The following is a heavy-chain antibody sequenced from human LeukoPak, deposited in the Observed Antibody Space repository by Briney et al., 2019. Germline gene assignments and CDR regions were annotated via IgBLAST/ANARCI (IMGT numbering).Heavy chain of an antibody. D-gene: IGHD3-10*01. V-gene: IGHV4-39*07. Sequence: PSETLSLTCTVSSGSISTSNYYWGWVRQPPGKALEWIGNIFYSGSTYYNPSLKSRVTISVDTSKNQFSLKLSSVTAADTAVYYCARDRRRYYYGSGPNYYMDVWGKGTTVTISS. CDR2: IFYSGST. CDR3: ARDRRRYYYGSGPNYYMDV. J-gene: IGHJ6*03. CDR1: SGSISTSNYY.